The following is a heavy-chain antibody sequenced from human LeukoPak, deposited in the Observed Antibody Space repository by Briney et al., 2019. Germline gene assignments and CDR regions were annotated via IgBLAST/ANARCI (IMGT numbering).Heavy chain of an antibody. CDR2: ITGDGTTT. Sequence: RGSLRLSCEASGLTFSSYGMSWVRQAPGKGLQWVSAITGDGTTTYYADSVKGRFTISRDNSKNMLYLQMSSLRAEDTAVYYCAKMQGYFDYWGQGTLVPVSS. CDR3: AKMQGYFDY. V-gene: IGHV3-23*01. J-gene: IGHJ4*02. CDR1: GLTFSSYG.